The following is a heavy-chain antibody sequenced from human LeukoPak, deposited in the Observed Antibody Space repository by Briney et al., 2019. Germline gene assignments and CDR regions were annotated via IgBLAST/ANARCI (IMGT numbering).Heavy chain of an antibody. V-gene: IGHV3-30-3*01. D-gene: IGHD6-13*01. Sequence: GGSLRLSCAASGFTFTSYAMHWVRQAPGKGLEWVPVISYDGSNKDYADSVKGRFTISRDNSKNRLYLQMNSLRAEDTAVYYCARERAGYFDYWGQGTLVTVSS. CDR2: ISYDGSNK. CDR1: GFTFTSYA. J-gene: IGHJ4*02. CDR3: ARERAGYFDY.